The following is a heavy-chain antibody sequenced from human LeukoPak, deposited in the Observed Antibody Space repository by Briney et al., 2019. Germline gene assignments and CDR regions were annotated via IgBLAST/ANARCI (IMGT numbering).Heavy chain of an antibody. D-gene: IGHD6-19*01. J-gene: IGHJ4*02. V-gene: IGHV1-18*01. CDR1: GYTFTSYG. CDR3: ARERGIAVAGTGEFDY. CDR2: ISAYNGNT. Sequence: ASVKVSCKASGYTFTSYGISWVRQAPGQGLEWMGWISAYNGNTNYAQKLQGRVTMTTDTSTSTAYMELRSLRSDDTAVYYCARERGIAVAGTGEFDYWGQGTLVTVSS.